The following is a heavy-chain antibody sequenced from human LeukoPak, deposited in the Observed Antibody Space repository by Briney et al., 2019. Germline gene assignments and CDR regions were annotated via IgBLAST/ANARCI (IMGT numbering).Heavy chain of an antibody. J-gene: IGHJ6*03. Sequence: ASVKVSCKASGYTFIKYGISWVRQAPGQGLEWMGWISTYDGKANYAQNLQGRVTLTTDTPTSTAYMELRSLRSDDTAVYYCARGAVVKMGYYYYYMDVWGKGTTVTVSS. CDR2: ISTYDGKA. V-gene: IGHV1-18*01. CDR1: GYTFIKYG. D-gene: IGHD4-23*01. CDR3: ARGAVVKMGYYYYYMDV.